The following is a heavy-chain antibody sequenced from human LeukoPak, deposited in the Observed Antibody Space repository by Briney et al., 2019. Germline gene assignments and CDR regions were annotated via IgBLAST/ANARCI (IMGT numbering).Heavy chain of an antibody. CDR1: GGSISSGSYD. J-gene: IGHJ3*01. V-gene: IGHV4-61*09. CDR3: ARQFLVGSTFHAFDL. CDR2: LYTSGSM. D-gene: IGHD1-26*01. Sequence: PSETLSLTCTVSGGSISSGSYDWYWIRQPAGKGLEWIGHLYTSGSMSYNPSLKSLVTISVDTSKNQFSLKLTSVTAADTAVYFCARQFLVGSTFHAFDLWGQGTRVTVSS.